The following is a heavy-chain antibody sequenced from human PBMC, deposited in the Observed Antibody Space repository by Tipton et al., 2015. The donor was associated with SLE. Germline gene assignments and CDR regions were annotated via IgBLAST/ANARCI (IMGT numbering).Heavy chain of an antibody. D-gene: IGHD4/OR15-4a*01. CDR3: AREGANSNYYYYYMDV. V-gene: IGHV3-48*03. CDR2: ISSSGGTI. Sequence: SLRLSCAASGFTFSSYEMNWVRQSPGKGLEWVSYISSSGGTIYYADSVKGRFTISRDNAKNSLYLQMNSLRAEDTAAYYCAREGANSNYYYYYMDVWGKGTTVTVSS. J-gene: IGHJ6*03. CDR1: GFTFSSYE.